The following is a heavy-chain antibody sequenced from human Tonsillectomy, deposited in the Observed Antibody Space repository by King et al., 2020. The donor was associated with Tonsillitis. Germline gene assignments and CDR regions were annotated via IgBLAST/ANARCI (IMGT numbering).Heavy chain of an antibody. CDR3: ARRRGTVVTVYHFDY. V-gene: IGHV4-59*08. CDR1: GDSVSHYY. J-gene: IGHJ4*02. CDR2: ISYSGST. Sequence: QLQESGPGLVKPSETLSLTCTVSGDSVSHYYWSWIRQPPGKGLEWIAYISYSGSTYYNPSLKSRVTISIDTSKNQFSLKLSSVTAADTAVYYCARRRGTVVTVYHFDYWGQGTLVTVSS. D-gene: IGHD4-23*01.